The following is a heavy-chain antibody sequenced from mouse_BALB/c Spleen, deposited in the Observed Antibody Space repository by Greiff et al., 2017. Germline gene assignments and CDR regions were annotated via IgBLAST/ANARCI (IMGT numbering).Heavy chain of an antibody. CDR1: GYSITSDYA. J-gene: IGHJ3*01. D-gene: IGHD2-3*01. V-gene: IGHV3-2*02. CDR2: ISYSGST. CDR3: ARSLYDGYYDY. Sequence: EVKVEESGPGLVKPSQSLSLTCTVTGYSITSDYAWNWIRQFPGNKLEWMGYISYSGSTSYNPSLKSRISITRDTSKNQFFLQLNSVTTEDTATYYCARSLYDGYYDYWGQGTLVTVSA.